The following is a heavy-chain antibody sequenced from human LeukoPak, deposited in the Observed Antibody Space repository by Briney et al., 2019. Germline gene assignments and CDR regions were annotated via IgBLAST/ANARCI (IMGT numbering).Heavy chain of an antibody. J-gene: IGHJ3*02. V-gene: IGHV3-73*01. D-gene: IGHD5-18*01. CDR3: TRQDVGTGYSYGLDAFDI. Sequence: PGGSLRLSCAASGFTFSGSAMHWVRQASGKGLEWVGRIRSKANSYATAYAASVEGRFTISRDDSKNTAYLQMNSLKTEDTAVYYCTRQDVGTGYSYGLDAFDIWGQGTMVTVSS. CDR1: GFTFSGSA. CDR2: IRSKANSYAT.